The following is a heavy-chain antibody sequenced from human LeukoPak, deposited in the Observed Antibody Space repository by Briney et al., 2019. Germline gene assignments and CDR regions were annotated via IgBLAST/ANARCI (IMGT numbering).Heavy chain of an antibody. CDR1: GGSFSDYY. V-gene: IGHV4-34*01. CDR3: ARVGGSGSPRRAMDV. J-gene: IGHJ6*02. D-gene: IGHD3-10*01. CDR2: INHSGNT. Sequence: SETLSLTCAVYGGSFSDYYWTWVRQPPGKGLEWIGEINHSGNTKYNPSLKSRVTISVDTSKNQFSLKLSSVTAADTAVYYCARVGGSGSPRRAMDVWGQGTTVTVSS.